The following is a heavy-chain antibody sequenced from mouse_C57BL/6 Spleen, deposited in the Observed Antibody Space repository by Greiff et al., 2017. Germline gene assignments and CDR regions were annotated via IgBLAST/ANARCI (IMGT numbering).Heavy chain of an antibody. CDR3: AREGGTYYFDY. V-gene: IGHV1-59*01. CDR1: GYTFTSYW. CDR2: IDPSDSYT. J-gene: IGHJ2*01. Sequence: QVQLQQPGAELVRPGPSVKLSCKASGYTFTSYWMHWVKQRPGQGLEWIGVIDPSDSYTNYNQKFKGKATLTVDTSSSTAYMQLSSLTSEDSAVYYCAREGGTYYFDYWGQGTTLTVSS.